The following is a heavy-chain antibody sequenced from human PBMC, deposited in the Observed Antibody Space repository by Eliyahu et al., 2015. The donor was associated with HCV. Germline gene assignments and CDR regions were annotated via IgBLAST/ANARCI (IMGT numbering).Heavy chain of an antibody. J-gene: IGHJ4*02. CDR1: GFTLEXHA. Sequence: EVRLVESGGGLVQPGGSLRLSCAASGFTLEXHAMHWVRQAPGKGLGWVSGITWNSGDIVYADSVKGRFSISRDNAKNSLYLQMNILRPEDTALYFCVRDLKSLIVGGTPFDYWGQGVVVTVSS. V-gene: IGHV3-9*01. D-gene: IGHD1-26*01. CDR2: ITWNSGDI. CDR3: VRDLKSLIVGGTPFDY.